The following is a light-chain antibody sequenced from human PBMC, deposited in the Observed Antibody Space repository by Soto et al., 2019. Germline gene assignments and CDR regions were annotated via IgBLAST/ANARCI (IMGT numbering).Light chain of an antibody. Sequence: QSALTQPPSASGSPGQSVTISCTGTKNDIGVYDFVSWYQHYPGKAPRLIIYEVVQRPSEVPDRFSGSKSGNTASLTVSGLQAADEADYFCKSYAGSNTYVFGSGTKLTVL. CDR1: KNDIGVYDF. CDR2: EVV. J-gene: IGLJ1*01. V-gene: IGLV2-8*01. CDR3: KSYAGSNTYV.